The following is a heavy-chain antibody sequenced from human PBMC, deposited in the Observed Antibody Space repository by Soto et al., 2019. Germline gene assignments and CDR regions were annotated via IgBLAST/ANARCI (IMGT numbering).Heavy chain of an antibody. J-gene: IGHJ4*02. CDR2: ISGSDGKT. D-gene: IGHD3-3*01. CDR3: ARWSYLDY. CDR1: GFSFGSYA. V-gene: IGHV3-23*01. Sequence: QLGGSLRLSCAASGFSFGSYALSWVRQAPGKGLEWVSTISGSDGKTFYADSVKGRFSISRDTSQSTLYLQMNSLRADDTAMYYCARWSYLDYWGQGTQVTVSS.